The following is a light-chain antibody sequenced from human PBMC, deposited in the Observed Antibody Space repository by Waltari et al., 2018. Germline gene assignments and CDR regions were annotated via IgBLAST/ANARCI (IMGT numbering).Light chain of an antibody. Sequence: QSVLTQPPSASGTPGQRVTIFCSGSTSNIGSNYVYWYQHLPGTAPKVLIYRNNQMPSGVPARFSGSKSDTSASLAISGLRSEDDAHYYCAVWDDSLSGWVFGGGTKVTVL. J-gene: IGLJ3*02. CDR1: TSNIGSNY. CDR3: AVWDDSLSGWV. V-gene: IGLV1-47*01. CDR2: RNN.